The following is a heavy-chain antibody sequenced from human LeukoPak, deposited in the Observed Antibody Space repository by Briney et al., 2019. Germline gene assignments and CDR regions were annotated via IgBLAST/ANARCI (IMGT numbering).Heavy chain of an antibody. V-gene: IGHV4-30-4*01. CDR3: AREDSSGYVDY. CDR1: GGSISSGDYY. CDR2: TYYSGST. D-gene: IGHD3-22*01. J-gene: IGHJ4*02. Sequence: PSQTLSLTCTVSGGSISSGDYYWSWIRQPPGKGLEWIGYTYYSGSTYYNPSLKSRVTISVDTSKNQFSLKLSSVTAADTAVYYCAREDSSGYVDYWGQGTLVTVSS.